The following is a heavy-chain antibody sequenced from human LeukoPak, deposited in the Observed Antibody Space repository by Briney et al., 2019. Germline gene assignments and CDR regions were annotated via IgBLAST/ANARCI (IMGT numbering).Heavy chain of an antibody. CDR1: GFTFSSYS. CDR3: ARAGAIYDILTGYFDY. D-gene: IGHD3-9*01. Sequence: GGSLRLSCTASGFTFSSYSMNWVRQAPGKGLEWVSSISTSSSYIYYADSVKGRFTISRDNAKNSLYLQTNSLRAEDTAVYYCARAGAIYDILTGYFDYWGQGTPVTVSS. CDR2: ISTSSSYI. J-gene: IGHJ4*02. V-gene: IGHV3-21*01.